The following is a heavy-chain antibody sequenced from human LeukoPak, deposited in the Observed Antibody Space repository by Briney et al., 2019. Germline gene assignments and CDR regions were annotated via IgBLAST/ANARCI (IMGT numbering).Heavy chain of an antibody. CDR3: ARGDYYGSGSYYSYPPNYYYYMDV. D-gene: IGHD3-10*01. V-gene: IGHV1-69*13. J-gene: IGHJ6*03. CDR2: IIPILGTA. Sequence: SVKVSCKASGGTFSSYAISWVRQAPGQGLEWMGGIIPILGTANYAQKFQGRVTINADESTSTTYMELSRLRSEDTAVYYCARGDYYGSGSYYSYPPNYYYYMDVWGKGTTVTISS. CDR1: GGTFSSYA.